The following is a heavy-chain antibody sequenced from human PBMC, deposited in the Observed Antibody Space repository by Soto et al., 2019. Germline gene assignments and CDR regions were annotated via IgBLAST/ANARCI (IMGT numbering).Heavy chain of an antibody. Sequence: GGSLRLSCAASGFTFSSYAMSWVRKAPGKGLEWVSAISGSGGSTYYADSVKGRFTISRDNSKNTLYLQMNSLRAEDTAVYYCAKEGSPHIFNNWFDPWGQGTLVTVSS. CDR3: AKEGSPHIFNNWFDP. J-gene: IGHJ5*02. CDR1: GFTFSSYA. CDR2: ISGSGGST. D-gene: IGHD2-15*01. V-gene: IGHV3-23*01.